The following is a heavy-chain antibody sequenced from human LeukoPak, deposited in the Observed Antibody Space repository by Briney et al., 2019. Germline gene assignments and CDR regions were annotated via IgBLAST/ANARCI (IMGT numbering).Heavy chain of an antibody. Sequence: GGSLRLSCTASGFTFSDYWMHWVRQAPGKGLVWVSRINSDGSRTNYADCVKGRFTISRDNAKNTVFLQMNSLTAEDAAVYYCARVITGSTYGQFDFWGRGALATVSS. CDR2: INSDGSRT. CDR1: GFTFSDYW. V-gene: IGHV3-74*01. J-gene: IGHJ4*02. D-gene: IGHD5-18*01. CDR3: ARVITGSTYGQFDF.